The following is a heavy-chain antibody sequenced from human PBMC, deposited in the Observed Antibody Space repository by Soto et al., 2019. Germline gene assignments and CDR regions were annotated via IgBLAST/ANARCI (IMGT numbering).Heavy chain of an antibody. Sequence: GGSLRLSCAASGFTVSSNYMSWVRQAPGKGLEWVSVIYSGGSTYYADSVKGRFTISRDNSKNTLYLQMNSLRAEDTAVYYCVVAATPEYFQHWGQGTLVTVSS. CDR2: IYSGGST. V-gene: IGHV3-66*01. CDR1: GFTVSSNY. CDR3: VVAATPEYFQH. J-gene: IGHJ1*01. D-gene: IGHD2-15*01.